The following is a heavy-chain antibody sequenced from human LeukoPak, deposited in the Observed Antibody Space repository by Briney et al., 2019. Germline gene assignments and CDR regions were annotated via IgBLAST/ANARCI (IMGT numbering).Heavy chain of an antibody. CDR3: ARHVVGSGSYYNY. J-gene: IGHJ4*02. V-gene: IGHV5-51*01. D-gene: IGHD3-10*01. CDR1: GYSFTSYW. Sequence: GESLKISCKGSGYSFTSYWIGWVSQLPRKGLEWLRINNPGDSDTRYSPSFQGQVTISADKSISTSYLQWSSLKASDTALYYCARHVVGSGSYYNYWGQGTLVTVSS. CDR2: NNPGDSDT.